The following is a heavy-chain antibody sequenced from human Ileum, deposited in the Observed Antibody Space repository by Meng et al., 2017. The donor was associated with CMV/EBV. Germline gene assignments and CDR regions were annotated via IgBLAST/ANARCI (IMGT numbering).Heavy chain of an antibody. CDR2: VNPTGEFG. D-gene: IGHD3-3*01. J-gene: IGHJ5*02. Sequence: YTFTSHWMHWVRQAPGQGLEWVGVVNPTGEFGFYAQKLQGRVALTRDTSTNTDYMELRGLRYEDTGVYYCARDQSTSISGMTGWGLDPWGLGTLVTVSS. CDR1: YTFTSHW. CDR3: ARDQSTSISGMTGWGLDP. V-gene: IGHV1-46*01.